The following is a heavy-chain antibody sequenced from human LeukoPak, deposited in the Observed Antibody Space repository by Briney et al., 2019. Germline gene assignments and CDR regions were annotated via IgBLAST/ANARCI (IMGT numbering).Heavy chain of an antibody. CDR1: GGSISSYY. Sequence: PSETLSLTCTVSGGSISSYYWSWIRQPPGKGLEWIGYIYYSGSTNYNPSLKSRVTISVDTSKNQFSLKLSSVTAADTAVYYCARVRPDLYSSGWRRYFDYWGQGTLVTVSS. CDR2: IYYSGST. V-gene: IGHV4-59*12. D-gene: IGHD6-19*01. CDR3: ARVRPDLYSSGWRRYFDY. J-gene: IGHJ4*02.